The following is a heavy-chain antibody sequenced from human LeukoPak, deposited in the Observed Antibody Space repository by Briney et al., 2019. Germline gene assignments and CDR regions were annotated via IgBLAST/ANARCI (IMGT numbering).Heavy chain of an antibody. CDR3: VTDRDRDWRKRFDY. CDR1: GFSFSTHW. Sequence: GGSLRLSCAASGFSFSTHWMNWSRQAPGKGLEWVANINEVGSERNYVDSVKGRFTISRDNTAKSLYLQMNSLGAEDTAVYYCVTDRDRDWRKRFDYWGQGALVIVSS. V-gene: IGHV3-7*01. D-gene: IGHD3-9*01. CDR2: INEVGSER. J-gene: IGHJ4*02.